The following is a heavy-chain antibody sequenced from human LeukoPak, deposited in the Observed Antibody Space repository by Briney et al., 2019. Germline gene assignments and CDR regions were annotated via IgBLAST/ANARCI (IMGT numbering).Heavy chain of an antibody. CDR1: GYTFTTFY. CDR3: AREMYSSSWFSCGMDV. V-gene: IGHV1-2*02. Sequence: ASVTVSFKASGYTFTTFYVHWVRQAPGQGLEWMGWINPNSGGTNYAQKFQGRVTMTRDTSISTAYMELSRLRSDDTAVYYCAREMYSSSWFSCGMDVWGQGTTVTVSS. CDR2: INPNSGGT. J-gene: IGHJ6*02. D-gene: IGHD6-13*01.